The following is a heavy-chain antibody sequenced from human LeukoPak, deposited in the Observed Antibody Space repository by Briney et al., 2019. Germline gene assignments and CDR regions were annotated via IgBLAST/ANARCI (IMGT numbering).Heavy chain of an antibody. CDR3: ARSLNYGDYDY. V-gene: IGHV3-23*01. CDR2: ISGSGGST. Sequence: GGTLRLSCAASGFTFSSYGMNWVRQAPGKGLEWVSTISGSGGSTYYADSVKGRFTISRDNSKNTLYLQMNSLRAEDTAVYYCARSLNYGDYDYWGQGTLVTVSS. D-gene: IGHD4-17*01. J-gene: IGHJ4*02. CDR1: GFTFSSYG.